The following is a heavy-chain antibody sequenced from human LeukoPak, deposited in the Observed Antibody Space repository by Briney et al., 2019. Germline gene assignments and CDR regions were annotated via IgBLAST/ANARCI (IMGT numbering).Heavy chain of an antibody. CDR1: GGSLSRYY. CDR3: AGVSGATITTYYGMDV. V-gene: IGHV4-59*01. J-gene: IGHJ6*01. Sequence: SETLSLTCTVSGGSLSRYYWSWIRQPPGKGLEWIGHIHYSGSTNYNPSLKSRVAISIDTSKNQFSLRLSSVTAVDTAVYYCAGVSGATITTYYGMDVWGQGTTVTV. D-gene: IGHD5-12*01. CDR2: IHYSGST.